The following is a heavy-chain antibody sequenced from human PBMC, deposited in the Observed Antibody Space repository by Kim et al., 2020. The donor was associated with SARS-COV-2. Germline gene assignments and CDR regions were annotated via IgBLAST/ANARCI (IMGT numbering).Heavy chain of an antibody. V-gene: IGHV3-23*01. CDR2: T. D-gene: IGHD4-17*01. J-gene: IGHJ4*02. Sequence: TNYADSVKGRFTISRDNSKNTLYLQMNSLRAEDTAVYYCAKRRTTVVTDYWGQGTLVTVSS. CDR3: AKRRTTVVTDY.